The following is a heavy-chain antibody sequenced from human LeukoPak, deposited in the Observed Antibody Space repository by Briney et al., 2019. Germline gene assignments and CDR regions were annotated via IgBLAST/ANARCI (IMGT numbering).Heavy chain of an antibody. V-gene: IGHV3-23*01. CDR3: AKDRWFGELSTY. J-gene: IGHJ4*02. CDR1: GFTFSSYA. Sequence: GGSLRLSCAASGFTFSSYAMSGVGQAPGKGLEGVSAISGSGGSTYYADSVKGRFTISRDNSKNTLYLQMNSLRAEGTAVYYCAKDRWFGELSTYWGQGTLVTVSS. D-gene: IGHD3-10*01. CDR2: ISGSGGST.